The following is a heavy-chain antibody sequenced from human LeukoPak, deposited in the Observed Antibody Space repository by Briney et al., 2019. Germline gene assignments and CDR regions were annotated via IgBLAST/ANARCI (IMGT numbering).Heavy chain of an antibody. D-gene: IGHD2-21*01. CDR2: IDPGDSQT. Sequence: GESLRISCKGSGYSFSGYWISWVRQMAGKGLEWMGKIDPGDSQTIYSPSFQGHVIISIDKSISTAYLQWNSLKASDSAMYFCAVKGVVVGGLDIWGQGSMVAVSS. J-gene: IGHJ3*02. CDR1: GYSFSGYW. V-gene: IGHV5-10-1*01. CDR3: AVKGVVVGGLDI.